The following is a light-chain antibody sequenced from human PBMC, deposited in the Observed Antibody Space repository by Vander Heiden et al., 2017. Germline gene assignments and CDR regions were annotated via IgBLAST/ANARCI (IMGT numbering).Light chain of an antibody. J-gene: IGKJ4*01. CDR1: QSVSSSY. CDR2: GAS. V-gene: IGKV3-20*01. CDR3: QQYGSSSLT. Sequence: EIVLTQSPGTLSLSPGERATLSCRASQSVSSSYLAWYQQKPGQAPRLLIYGASSRATGIPDRFSGSGSGTDFTRTISRLEPEDFAVYYWQQYGSSSLTFGGGTKVEIK.